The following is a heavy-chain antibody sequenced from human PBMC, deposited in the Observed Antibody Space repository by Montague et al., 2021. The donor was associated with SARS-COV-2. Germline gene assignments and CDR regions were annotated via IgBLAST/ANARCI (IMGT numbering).Heavy chain of an antibody. V-gene: IGHV4-59*01. CDR3: AGGIPIAAALINWFDP. CDR1: GGSISSYY. CDR2: IYYSGST. Sequence: SETLSLTCTVSGGSISSYYWSWIRQPPGKGLEWIGYIYYSGSTNYNPSLKSRVTISVDTSKNQFSLKLSSVTAADTAVYYCAGGIPIAAALINWFDPWGQGTLVTVSS. J-gene: IGHJ5*02. D-gene: IGHD6-13*01.